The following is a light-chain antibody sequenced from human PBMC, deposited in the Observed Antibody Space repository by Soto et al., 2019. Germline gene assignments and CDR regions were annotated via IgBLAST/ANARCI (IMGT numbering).Light chain of an antibody. Sequence: EIVLTQSPGTLSLSPGERATLSCRASQSIRNNYLAWYQQKPGQAPRLLIFGASARATGIPDRFSGSGSGTDFTLTISRLETEDFAVYYCHQYGSSSTFGQGTKLEIK. CDR3: HQYGSSST. J-gene: IGKJ2*02. CDR1: QSIRNNY. CDR2: GAS. V-gene: IGKV3-20*01.